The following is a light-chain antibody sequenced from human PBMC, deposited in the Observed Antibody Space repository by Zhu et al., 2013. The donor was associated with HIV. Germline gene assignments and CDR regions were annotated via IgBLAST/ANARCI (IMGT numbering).Light chain of an antibody. V-gene: IGLV3-21*01. Sequence: YVLTQPTSLSVAPGQTATVTCGGKNIGSKSVHWYQQKPGQAPLLVIYDDSDRPSGISERFSGSNSGNTATLTISRAQAGDEADYYCQVWDSSRVFGTGTKVTVL. CDR2: DDS. CDR3: QVWDSSRV. J-gene: IGLJ1*01. CDR1: NIGSKS.